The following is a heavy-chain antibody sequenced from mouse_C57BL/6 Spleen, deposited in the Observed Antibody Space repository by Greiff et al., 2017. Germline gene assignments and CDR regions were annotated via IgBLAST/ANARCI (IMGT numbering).Heavy chain of an antibody. Sequence: EVQLVESGGGLVKPGGSLKLSCAASGFTFSSYAMSWVRQSPEKRLEWVATISDGGSYTYYPDNVKGRFTISSDNAKNNLYLQMSHLKSEYTAIYGCAREFYYYVSIYFDYWGQGTTRTVSS. D-gene: IGHD1-1*01. CDR1: GFTFSSYA. CDR2: ISDGGSYT. J-gene: IGHJ2*01. CDR3: AREFYYYVSIYFDY. V-gene: IGHV5-4*01.